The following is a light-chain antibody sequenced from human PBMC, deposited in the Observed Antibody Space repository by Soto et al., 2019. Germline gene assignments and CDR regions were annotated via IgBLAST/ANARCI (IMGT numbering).Light chain of an antibody. CDR2: DAS. CDR1: QSVSSY. V-gene: IGKV3-11*01. CDR3: QQRSNWPLT. Sequence: EIVLTQSPATLSLSPGERATLSCRASQSVSSYLAWYQQKPGQAPRLLIYDASNRATGIPARFSGSGSGTDFTHTISSLEPEDFAVYYCQQRSNWPLTFGGGTKVDI. J-gene: IGKJ4*01.